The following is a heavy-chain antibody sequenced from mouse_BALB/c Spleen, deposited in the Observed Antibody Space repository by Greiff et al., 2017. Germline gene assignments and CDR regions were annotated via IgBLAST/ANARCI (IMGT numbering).Heavy chain of an antibody. Sequence: EVKLVESGGGLVKPGGSLKLSCAASGFTFSSYAMSWVRQTPEKRLEWVATISSGGSYTYYPDSVKGRFTISRDNAKNTLYLQMSSLRSEDTAMYYCARLGGSFDYWGQGTTLTVSS. J-gene: IGHJ2*01. CDR1: GFTFSSYA. V-gene: IGHV5-9-3*01. CDR2: ISSGGSYT. CDR3: ARLGGSFDY.